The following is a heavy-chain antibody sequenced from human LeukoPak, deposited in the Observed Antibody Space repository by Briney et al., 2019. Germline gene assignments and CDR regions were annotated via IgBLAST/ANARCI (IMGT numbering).Heavy chain of an antibody. D-gene: IGHD3-9*01. V-gene: IGHV3-43D*03. CDR3: AQGQFTYYDILTGYSEAPGVPLDY. CDR1: GFTFDDYA. J-gene: IGHJ4*02. Sequence: GGSLRLSCAASGFTFDDYAMHWVRQAPGKGGEWVSLISWDGGSTYYADSVKGRVTISIDKSKNSLYLQLNSLRAEDPALYYCAQGQFTYYDILTGYSEAPGVPLDYWGQGPLVTVSS. CDR2: ISWDGGST.